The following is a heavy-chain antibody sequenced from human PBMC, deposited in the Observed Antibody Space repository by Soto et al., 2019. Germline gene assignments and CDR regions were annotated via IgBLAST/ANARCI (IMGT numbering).Heavy chain of an antibody. Sequence: ASVKVSCKASGGTFSSYAISWVRQAPGQGLEWMGGIIPIFGTANYAQKFQGRVTITPDESTSTAYMELSSLRSEDTAVYYCARRGLWELVAVYWFDPWGQGTLVTVSS. J-gene: IGHJ5*02. CDR3: ARRGLWELVAVYWFDP. D-gene: IGHD1-26*01. CDR2: IIPIFGTA. CDR1: GGTFSSYA. V-gene: IGHV1-69*13.